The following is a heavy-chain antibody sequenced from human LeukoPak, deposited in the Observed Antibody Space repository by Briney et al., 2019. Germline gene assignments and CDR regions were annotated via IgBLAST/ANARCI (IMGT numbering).Heavy chain of an antibody. J-gene: IGHJ4*02. CDR1: GGSVSSGSYY. D-gene: IGHD6-13*01. CDR2: IHTSGAT. CDR3: ARGLWIAAAPTD. Sequence: QVQLQESGPGLVKPSQTLSLTCTVSGGSVSSGSYYYSWIRQPVGTDLEWIGRIHTSGATNYNPSLKSRVTISVDRTKNQFSLKLSSVTAADTAVYYCARGLWIAAAPTDWGQATLVTVSS. V-gene: IGHV4-61*02.